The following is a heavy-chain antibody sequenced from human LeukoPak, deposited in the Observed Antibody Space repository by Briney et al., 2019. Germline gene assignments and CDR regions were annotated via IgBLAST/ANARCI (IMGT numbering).Heavy chain of an antibody. V-gene: IGHV3-72*01. CDR3: VRLNGQQGGAYDI. CDR2: IRTKANSYTT. CDR1: GFTFSDHY. Sequence: GGSLRLSCAAPGFTFSDHYMDWVRQAPGKGLEWVGRIRTKANSYTTDSAASVKGRFSVSRDDSKNSLYLQMNSLKTEDTAVYYCVRLNGQQGGAYDIWGQGTMVTVSS. D-gene: IGHD2-8*01. J-gene: IGHJ3*02.